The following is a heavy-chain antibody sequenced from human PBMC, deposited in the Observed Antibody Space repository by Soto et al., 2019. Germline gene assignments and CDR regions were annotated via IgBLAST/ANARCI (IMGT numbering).Heavy chain of an antibody. V-gene: IGHV4-31*03. Sequence: SETLSLTCTVSDDSISSGGYYWSWIRQHPGKGLEWIGYIYGTGNMYYKSSLKSRLTFSVDTSKNQFSLKLSSVTAADTAVYYCARAPDYDILTGDHDAFDIWGQGTMVTVSS. D-gene: IGHD3-9*01. CDR3: ARAPDYDILTGDHDAFDI. CDR1: DDSISSGGYY. CDR2: IYGTGNM. J-gene: IGHJ3*02.